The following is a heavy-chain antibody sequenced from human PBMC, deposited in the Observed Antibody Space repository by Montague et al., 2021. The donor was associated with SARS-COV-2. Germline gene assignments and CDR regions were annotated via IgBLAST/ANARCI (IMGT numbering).Heavy chain of an antibody. CDR2: IYYSGST. V-gene: IGHV4-31*03. Sequence: TLSLTCTVSGGSISSGGYYWSWIRQHPGNGLEWIGYIYYSGSTYYXPSLKSRVTISVDTSKNQFSLKLSSVTAADTAVYYCARATRSIVVLNWFDPWGQGTLVTVSS. CDR1: GGSISSGGYY. D-gene: IGHD3-22*01. J-gene: IGHJ5*02. CDR3: ARATRSIVVLNWFDP.